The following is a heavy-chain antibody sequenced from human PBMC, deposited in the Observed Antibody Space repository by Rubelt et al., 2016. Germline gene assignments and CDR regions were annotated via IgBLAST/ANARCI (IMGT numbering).Heavy chain of an antibody. Sequence: QVQLQESGPGLVKPSETLSLTCTVSGGSISSYYWSRIRQPPGKGLEWIGYIYYSGSTNYNPSLKSRVTISVDTSKNQFSLKLSSVTAADTAVYYCARVRLDYGYVLYFDYWGQGTLVTVSS. J-gene: IGHJ4*02. CDR3: ARVRLDYGYVLYFDY. D-gene: IGHD4/OR15-4a*01. CDR1: GGSISSYY. V-gene: IGHV4-59*01. CDR2: IYYSGST.